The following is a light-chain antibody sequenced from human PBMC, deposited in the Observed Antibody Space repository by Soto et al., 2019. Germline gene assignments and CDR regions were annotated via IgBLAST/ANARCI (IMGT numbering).Light chain of an antibody. V-gene: IGKV1-5*03. CDR1: QNIDSG. J-gene: IGKJ1*01. CDR3: QQYKTYAWT. CDR2: EAS. Sequence: DIQMTQSPSTLSASEGDRVSITCRASQNIDSGLAWYQQKPGKAPVLLIHEASSLEGGVPSRFSGSGSGTDFPLSISSLQPDDFATYYCQQYKTYAWTFGQGTRLEI.